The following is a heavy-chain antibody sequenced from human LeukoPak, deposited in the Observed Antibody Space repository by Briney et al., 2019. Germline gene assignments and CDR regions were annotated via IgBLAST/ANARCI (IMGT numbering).Heavy chain of an antibody. J-gene: IGHJ6*02. V-gene: IGHV4-30-2*01. CDR2: IYHSGST. CDR1: GGSISGGGYS. Sequence: SQTLSLTCAVSGGSISGGGYSWSWIRQPPGKGLEWIGYIYHSGSTYYNPSLKSRVTISVDRSKNQFSLKLSSVTAADTAVYYCARGRGGYCTNGVCYNRFYYYYGMDVWGQGTTVTVSS. D-gene: IGHD2-8*01. CDR3: ARGRGGYCTNGVCYNRFYYYYGMDV.